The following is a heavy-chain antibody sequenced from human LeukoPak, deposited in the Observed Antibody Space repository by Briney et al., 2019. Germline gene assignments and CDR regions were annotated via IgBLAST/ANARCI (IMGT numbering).Heavy chain of an antibody. CDR2: ISAYNGNT. CDR1: GYTFTSYG. D-gene: IGHD3-22*01. Sequence: ASVKVSCKASGYTFTSYGISWVRQAPGQGLEWMGWISAYNGNTNYAQKLQGRVTMTTDTSTSTAYMELRSLRSDDTAVYYCAGDLYYDSSGYYLLYDYWGQGTLVTVSS. V-gene: IGHV1-18*01. CDR3: AGDLYYDSSGYYLLYDY. J-gene: IGHJ4*02.